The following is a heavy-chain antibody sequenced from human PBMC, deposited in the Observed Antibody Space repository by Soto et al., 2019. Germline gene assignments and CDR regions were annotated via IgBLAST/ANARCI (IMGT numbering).Heavy chain of an antibody. Sequence: GKGLEWIGYIYYSGSTNCNPSLKSRVTISVDSSKNQFSLKLGSVTAADTAVYYCARLGGYYQAFDSWGQGTLVTVSS. CDR2: IYYSGST. V-gene: IGHV4-59*08. CDR3: ARLGGYYQAFDS. D-gene: IGHD3-22*01. J-gene: IGHJ4*02.